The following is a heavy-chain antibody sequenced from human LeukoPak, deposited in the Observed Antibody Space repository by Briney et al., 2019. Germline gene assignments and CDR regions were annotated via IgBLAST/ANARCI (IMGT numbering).Heavy chain of an antibody. CDR3: AKDRKYYYGSGSYPYYYYGMDV. D-gene: IGHD3-10*01. CDR1: GFTFSSYG. V-gene: IGHV3-30*18. CDR2: ISYDGSNK. J-gene: IGHJ6*02. Sequence: PGRSLTLSCAASGFTFSSYGMHWVRQAPGKGLEWVAVISYDGSNKYYADSVKGRFTISRDNSKNTLYLQMNSLRAEDTAVYYCAKDRKYYYGSGSYPYYYYGMDVWGQGTTVTVSS.